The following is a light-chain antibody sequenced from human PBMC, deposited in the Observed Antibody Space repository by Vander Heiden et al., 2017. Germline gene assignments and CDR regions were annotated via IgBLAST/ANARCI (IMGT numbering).Light chain of an antibody. CDR2: DAS. CDR3: QQDDNLLIT. V-gene: IGKV1-33*01. Sequence: DIQMTQSPSSLSASVGDRVTITCQASQDISNYLNWYQHKPGKAPKLLIYDASNLETGVPSRFSGSGSGTDFTFTISSLQPEDIATYYCQQDDNLLITFGGGTKVEIK. CDR1: QDISNY. J-gene: IGKJ4*01.